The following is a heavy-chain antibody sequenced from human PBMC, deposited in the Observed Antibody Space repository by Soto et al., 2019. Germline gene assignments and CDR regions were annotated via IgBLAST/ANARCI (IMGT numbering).Heavy chain of an antibody. D-gene: IGHD1-26*01. CDR3: ARSLGQVGYYYYGMDV. V-gene: IGHV3-11*06. CDR2: TTHSSSYK. J-gene: IGHJ6*02. Sequence: GGSLRLSCAASGFTFSPYYMSWVRQAPGKGLEWVSLTTHSSSYKHYVDSVRGRFTISRDSAKNSLYLQMNSLRAEDTAVYYCARSLGQVGYYYYGMDVWGQGTTVTVSS. CDR1: GFTFSPYY.